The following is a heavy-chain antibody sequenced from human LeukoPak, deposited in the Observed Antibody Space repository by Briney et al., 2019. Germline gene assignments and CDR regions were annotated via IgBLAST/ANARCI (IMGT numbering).Heavy chain of an antibody. CDR2: MNPNSGNT. V-gene: IGHV1-8*01. CDR1: GYTFSSYD. J-gene: IGHJ4*02. D-gene: IGHD1-26*01. CDR3: AREPLDGEGAPIFDF. Sequence: ASVKVSCKPSGYTFSSYDINWVRQATGQGLEWMGWMNPNSGNTGYAQNFQGRVTMTRNPSISTAYMELSSLRSEDTAVYYCAREPLDGEGAPIFDFWGRGTLVTVSS.